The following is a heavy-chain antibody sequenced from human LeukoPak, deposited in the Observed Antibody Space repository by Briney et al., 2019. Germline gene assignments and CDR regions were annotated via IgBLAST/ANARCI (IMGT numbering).Heavy chain of an antibody. CDR3: ARSDYGDYVNAFDI. J-gene: IGHJ3*02. CDR1: GFTFSNYW. Sequence: GGSLRLSCAASGFTFSNYWMHWVRQAPGKGLVWVSRIKGDGSHTIYADSVKGRFTISRDNAKNTLYLQMNSLRAEDTAVYYCARSDYGDYVNAFDIWGQGTMVTVSS. D-gene: IGHD4-17*01. CDR2: IKGDGSHT. V-gene: IGHV3-74*01.